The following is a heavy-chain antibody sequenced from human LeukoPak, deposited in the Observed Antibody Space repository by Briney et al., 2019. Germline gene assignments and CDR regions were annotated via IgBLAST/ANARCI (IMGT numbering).Heavy chain of an antibody. Sequence: GGSLRLSCTASGFTFSSYSMHWVRQAPGKGLEWVSYISGRSDVIYYADSVKGRFTISRDNAKNTLYLQMNSLRAEDTAVYYCATGPYTAYLYWGQGTLVTVSS. V-gene: IGHV3-48*04. D-gene: IGHD2-2*02. CDR3: ATGPYTAYLY. CDR1: GFTFSSYS. J-gene: IGHJ4*02. CDR2: ISGRSDVI.